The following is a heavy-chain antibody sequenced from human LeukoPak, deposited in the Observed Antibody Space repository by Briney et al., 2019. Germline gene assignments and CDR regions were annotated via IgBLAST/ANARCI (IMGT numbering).Heavy chain of an antibody. CDR1: GYTFTSYD. J-gene: IGHJ6*03. V-gene: IGHV1-8*01. D-gene: IGHD1-1*01. Sequence: ASVKVSCKASGYTFTSYDINWVRQATGQGLEWMGWMNPNSGNTGYAQKFQGRVTMTRNTSISTAYMELSSLRSEDTAVYYCARAVTTRYYYYYMDVWGKGTTVTVSS. CDR2: MNPNSGNT. CDR3: ARAVTTRYYYYYMDV.